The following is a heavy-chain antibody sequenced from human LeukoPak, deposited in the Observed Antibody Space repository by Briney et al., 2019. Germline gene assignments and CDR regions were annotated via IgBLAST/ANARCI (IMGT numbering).Heavy chain of an antibody. Sequence: GGSLRLSCSASGFTFSSYAMHWVRQVPGKALEYVSAISSNGGSTYYADSVKGRFTISRDNSKNTLYLQMSSLRAEDTAVYYCVKGGTIPGRPPGDWGQGTLVTVSS. J-gene: IGHJ4*02. CDR2: ISSNGGST. CDR1: GFTFSSYA. CDR3: VKGGTIPGRPPGD. V-gene: IGHV3-64D*06. D-gene: IGHD2-2*02.